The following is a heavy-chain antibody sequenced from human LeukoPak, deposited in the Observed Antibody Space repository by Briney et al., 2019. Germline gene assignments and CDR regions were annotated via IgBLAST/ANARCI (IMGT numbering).Heavy chain of an antibody. J-gene: IGHJ4*02. CDR1: GFTFSSYA. V-gene: IGHV3-23*01. CDR2: ISGSGGST. D-gene: IGHD1-26*01. CDR3: AKDGMSRRLLDYFDY. Sequence: LPGGSLRLSCAASGFTFSSYAMSWVRQAPGKGLEWVSAISGSGGSTYYADSVKGRFTISRDNSKNTLYLQMNSLRAEDTAVYYCAKDGMSRRLLDYFDYWGQGTLVTVSS.